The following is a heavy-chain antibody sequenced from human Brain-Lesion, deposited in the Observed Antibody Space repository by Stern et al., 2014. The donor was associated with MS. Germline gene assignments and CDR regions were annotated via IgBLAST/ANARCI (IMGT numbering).Heavy chain of an antibody. D-gene: IGHD1-1*01. CDR1: GASVGGGDWY. J-gene: IGHJ3*02. V-gene: IGHV4-30-4*01. CDR3: AGAIGKYELLESFDM. CDR2: IYYSGTT. Sequence: QVQLVQSGPGLVKPSQTLSLACAVSGASVGGGDWYWSWIRQPPGKGLEWLGPIYYSGTTYYKQSLKSRLIISLDTSKNQFSLNLTSVTAADTAVYYCAGAIGKYELLESFDMWGQGTMVTVSS.